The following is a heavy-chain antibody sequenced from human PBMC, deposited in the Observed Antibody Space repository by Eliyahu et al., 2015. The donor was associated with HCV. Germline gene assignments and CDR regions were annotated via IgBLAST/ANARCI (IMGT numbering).Heavy chain of an antibody. CDR2: IKSKTDGGTT. Sequence: EVQLVESGGGLVKPGGSLRLSCAASGFTFSNAXRSWVRQAPGKGLEWVGRIKSKTDGGTTDYAAPVKGRFTISRDDSKNTLYLQMNSLKTEDTAVYYCTTRFTGLIAVAGYFDYWGQGTLVTVSS. CDR3: TTRFTGLIAVAGYFDY. D-gene: IGHD6-19*01. V-gene: IGHV3-15*01. CDR1: GFTFSNAX. J-gene: IGHJ4*02.